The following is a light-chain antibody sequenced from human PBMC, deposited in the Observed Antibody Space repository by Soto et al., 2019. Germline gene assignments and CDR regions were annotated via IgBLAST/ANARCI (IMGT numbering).Light chain of an antibody. CDR3: SSYTSGSTLGV. CDR2: EVS. J-gene: IGLJ1*01. Sequence: QSALTQPASVSGSPGQSISISCTGTSSDVGGYNYVSWYQQHPGKAPKLLIFEVSNRPSGVSNRFSGSKSGRTASLTISGLQAEDEADYYCSSYTSGSTLGVFGTGTKLTVL. V-gene: IGLV2-14*01. CDR1: SSDVGGYNY.